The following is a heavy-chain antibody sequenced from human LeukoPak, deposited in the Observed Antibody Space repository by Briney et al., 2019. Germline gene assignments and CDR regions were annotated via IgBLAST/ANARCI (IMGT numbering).Heavy chain of an antibody. D-gene: IGHD2-2*01. V-gene: IGHV1-69*13. CDR3: ARGGYCSSTSCYTVAFDS. J-gene: IGHJ3*02. Sequence: ASVKVSCKASGGTFSSYAISWVRQAPGQGLEWMGGIIPIFGTANYAQKFQGRVTITADESTSTAYMELSSLRSEDTAVYYCARGGYCSSTSCYTVAFDSWGQGTMVTVSS. CDR1: GGTFSSYA. CDR2: IIPIFGTA.